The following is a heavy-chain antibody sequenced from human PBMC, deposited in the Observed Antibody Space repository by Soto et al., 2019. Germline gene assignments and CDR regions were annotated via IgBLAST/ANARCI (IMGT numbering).Heavy chain of an antibody. CDR2: ISAYNGNT. D-gene: IGHD2-15*01. Sequence: APVKVSCKAPGYTFTSYGISWLRQAPGQGLEWMGWISAYNGNTNYAQKLQGRVTMTTDTSTSTAYMELRSLRSDDTAVYYCARSVVVVAASDYLGHGTPVTGSS. CDR1: GYTFTSYG. CDR3: ARSVVVVAASDY. J-gene: IGHJ4*01. V-gene: IGHV1-18*01.